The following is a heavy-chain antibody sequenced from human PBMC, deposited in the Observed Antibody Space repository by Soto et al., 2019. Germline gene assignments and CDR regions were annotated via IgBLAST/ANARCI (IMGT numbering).Heavy chain of an antibody. CDR3: ARDLAQYCSSTSCYQDY. D-gene: IGHD2-2*01. J-gene: IGHJ4*02. V-gene: IGHV3-21*01. Sequence: GGSLRLSCAASGFTFSSYSMNWVRQAPGKGLEWVSSISSSSSYIYYADSVKGRFTISRDNAKNSLYLQTNSLRAEDTAVYYCARDLAQYCSSTSCYQDYWGQGTLVTVSS. CDR1: GFTFSSYS. CDR2: ISSSSSYI.